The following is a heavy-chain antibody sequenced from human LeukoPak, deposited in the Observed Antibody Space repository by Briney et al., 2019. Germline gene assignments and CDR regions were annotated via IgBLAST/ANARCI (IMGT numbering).Heavy chain of an antibody. J-gene: IGHJ4*02. CDR1: GFTFSSYA. V-gene: IGHV3-23*01. CDR3: ARIRGGWYIDY. Sequence: GGSLRLSCAASGFTFSSYAMSWVRQAPGKGLEWVSAISGSGGSTYYEDSVKGRFTISRDNSKNTLYLQMNSLRAEDTAVYYCARIRGGWYIDYWGQGTLVTVSS. D-gene: IGHD3-10*01. CDR2: ISGSGGST.